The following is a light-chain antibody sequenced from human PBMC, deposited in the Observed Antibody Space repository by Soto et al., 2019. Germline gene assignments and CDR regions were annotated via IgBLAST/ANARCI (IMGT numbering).Light chain of an antibody. V-gene: IGKV3-20*01. J-gene: IGKJ5*01. CDR1: QTVTNDY. CDR3: QQYGSSST. CDR2: GAS. Sequence: EIVLTQSPGTLSLSPAERATLSCRASQTVTNDYFAWYQQKDGKAPRLLIYGASSTPTGIPDRLSGSGSGTDFTLTISRLEPEDSAVYYCQQYGSSSTFGQGTRLEIK.